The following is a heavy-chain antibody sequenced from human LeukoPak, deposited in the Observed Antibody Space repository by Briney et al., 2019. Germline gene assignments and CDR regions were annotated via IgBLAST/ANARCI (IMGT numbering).Heavy chain of an antibody. J-gene: IGHJ4*02. V-gene: IGHV1-2*06. CDR3: ARDYCSSTSCLFDY. Sequence: GASVKVSCKASGYTFTGYHMHWVRQAPGQGLEWMGRINPNSGDTNNAQKFQGRATMTRDTSISTAYMDLSRLTSDDTAVYYCARDYCSSTSCLFDYWGQGTLVTVSS. D-gene: IGHD2-2*01. CDR1: GYTFTGYH. CDR2: INPNSGDT.